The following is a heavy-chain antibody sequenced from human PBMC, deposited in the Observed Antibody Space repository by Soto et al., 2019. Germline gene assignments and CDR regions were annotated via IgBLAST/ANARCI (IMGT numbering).Heavy chain of an antibody. D-gene: IGHD1-26*01. Sequence: PGGSLRLSCAASGFTFSSYWIHWVRQAPGKGLVWVSRINSDGSSTTYADSVKGRFTISRDNAKNTLYLQMTSLRAEDTAVYYCARAAWGYSGSYGRTAFDIWGQGTMVTVSS. CDR3: ARAAWGYSGSYGRTAFDI. V-gene: IGHV3-74*01. CDR1: GFTFSSYW. J-gene: IGHJ3*02. CDR2: INSDGSST.